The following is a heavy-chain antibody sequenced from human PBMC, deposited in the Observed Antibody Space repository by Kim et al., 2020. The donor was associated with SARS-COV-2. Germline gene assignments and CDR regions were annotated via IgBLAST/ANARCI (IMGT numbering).Heavy chain of an antibody. CDR2: IYYSGST. V-gene: IGHV4-39*02. CDR3: AKDRSYSSGWYGNYYYGMDV. D-gene: IGHD6-19*01. J-gene: IGHJ6*02. CDR1: GGSISSSSYY. Sequence: SETLSLTCTVSGGSISSSSYYWGWIRQPTGKGLEWIGSIYYSGSTYYNPSLKSRVTISVDTSKNQFSLKLSSVTAADTAVYYWAKDRSYSSGWYGNYYYGMDVWGQGTTVTVSS.